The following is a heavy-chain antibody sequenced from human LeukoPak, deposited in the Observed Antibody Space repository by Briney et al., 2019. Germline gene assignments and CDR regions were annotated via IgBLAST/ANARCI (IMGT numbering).Heavy chain of an antibody. D-gene: IGHD3-22*01. CDR2: IYSGGST. CDR3: ARMDYDSSGYYDLYYFDY. CDR1: FSVSSNY. J-gene: IGHJ4*02. V-gene: IGHV3-66*01. Sequence: GGSLRLSCGFSVSSNYMSWVRQAPGKGLEWVSLIYSGGSTYYADSVKGRFTISRDNSKNTLYLQMNSLRAEDTAVYYCARMDYDSSGYYDLYYFDYWGQGALVTVSS.